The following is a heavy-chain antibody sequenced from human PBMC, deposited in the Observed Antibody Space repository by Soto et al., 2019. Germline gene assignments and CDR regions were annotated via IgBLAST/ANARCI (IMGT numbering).Heavy chain of an antibody. CDR1: GFTFGDSY. CDR2: ISPGSRYP. V-gene: IGHV3-11*06. Sequence: GGSLRLSCAGSGFTFGDSYMSWIRQAPGKGLEWLSYISPGSRYPAYADSVKGRFTISRDNAKRSLYLQMMSLTAEDTATYYCAKDLGWLGITVVRGMPGDYYGMDVWGRGTMVTVSS. J-gene: IGHJ6*02. D-gene: IGHD3-10*01. CDR3: AKDLGWLGITVVRGMPGDYYGMDV.